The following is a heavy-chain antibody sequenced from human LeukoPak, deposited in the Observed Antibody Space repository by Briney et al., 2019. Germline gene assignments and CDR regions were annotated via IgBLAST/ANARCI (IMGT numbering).Heavy chain of an antibody. Sequence: SETLSLTCTVSGGSISSSSYYWVWIRPPPGKGREWSGSIYYSGGTYYNPSLKSRVTLSVDTSKNQFSLKLSSVTAADTAVYYCSRERYSYGPPHWFDPWGQGTLVTVSS. V-gene: IGHV4-39*07. CDR2: IYYSGGT. CDR3: SRERYSYGPPHWFDP. CDR1: GGSISSSSYY. J-gene: IGHJ5*02. D-gene: IGHD5-18*01.